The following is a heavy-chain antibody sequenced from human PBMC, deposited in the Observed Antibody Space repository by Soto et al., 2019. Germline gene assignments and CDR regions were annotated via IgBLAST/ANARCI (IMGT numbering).Heavy chain of an antibody. V-gene: IGHV4-34*01. D-gene: IGHD5-18*01. CDR2: INHSGST. CDR1: GGSFSGYY. J-gene: IGHJ4*02. Sequence: QVQLQQWGAGLLKPSETLSLTCAVYGGSFSGYYWSWIRQPPGKGLELIGEINHSGSTNYNPSLKRRFTISVDPSKNQFSLKLSSLTAADTAVYYCARGLKYSGIQLWVFDYWGQGTLVAVSS. CDR3: ARGLKYSGIQLWVFDY.